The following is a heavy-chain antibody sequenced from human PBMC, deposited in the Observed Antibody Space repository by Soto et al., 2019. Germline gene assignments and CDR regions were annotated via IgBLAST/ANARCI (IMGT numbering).Heavy chain of an antibody. J-gene: IGHJ6*02. D-gene: IGHD3-10*01. CDR3: AGQPTAGSYYDLGSYYYYYAMDV. CDR2: IYYSGST. CDR1: GGSISSYY. Sequence: PSETLSLTCTVSGGSISSYYWSWIRQPPGKGLEWIGYIYYSGSTYYNPSLKSRVTISVDTSKNQFSLKLSSVTAADTAVYYCAGQPTAGSYYDLGSYYYYYAMDVWGQGTTVTVS. V-gene: IGHV4-59*08.